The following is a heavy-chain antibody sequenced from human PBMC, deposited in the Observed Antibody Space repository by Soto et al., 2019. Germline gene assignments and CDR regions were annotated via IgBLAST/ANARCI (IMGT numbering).Heavy chain of an antibody. V-gene: IGHV1-8*01. Sequence: ASVKVSCKASGYTFTSYDINWVRQATGQGLEWMGWMNPNSGNTGYAQKFQGRVTMTRNTSISTAYMELSSLRSEDTAVYYCARGSGWYSSSSDGWFDPWGQGTLVTVSS. CDR1: GYTFTSYD. J-gene: IGHJ5*02. CDR2: MNPNSGNT. D-gene: IGHD6-6*01. CDR3: ARGSGWYSSSSDGWFDP.